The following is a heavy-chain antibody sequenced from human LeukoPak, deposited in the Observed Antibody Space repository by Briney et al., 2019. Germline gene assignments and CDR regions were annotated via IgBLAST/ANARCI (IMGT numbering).Heavy chain of an antibody. CDR3: ARARFVVSRGTFDY. V-gene: IGHV1-18*01. Sequence: ASVKVSCKASGYTFTSYGISWVRQAPGQGLEWMGWISAYNGNTNYAQKLQGRVTMTTDTSTSTAYMELRSLRSDDTAVYYCARARFVVSRGTFDYWGQGTLVTVSS. CDR2: ISAYNGNT. CDR1: GYTFTSYG. D-gene: IGHD2-21*01. J-gene: IGHJ4*02.